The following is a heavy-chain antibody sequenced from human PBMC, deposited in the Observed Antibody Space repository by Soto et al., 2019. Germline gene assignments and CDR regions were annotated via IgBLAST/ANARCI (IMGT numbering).Heavy chain of an antibody. V-gene: IGHV3-30*03. CDR2: ISYDGSNK. J-gene: IGHJ4*02. CDR1: GFTFSSYG. D-gene: IGHD3-16*02. CDR3: AAAQTGYVWGSYRPPQDY. Sequence: PGGSLRLSCAASGFTFSSYGMHWVRQAPGKGLEWVAVISYDGSNKYYADSVKGRFTISRDNSKNTLYLQMNSLRAEDTAVYYCAAAQTGYVWGSYRPPQDYWGQGTLDTVSS.